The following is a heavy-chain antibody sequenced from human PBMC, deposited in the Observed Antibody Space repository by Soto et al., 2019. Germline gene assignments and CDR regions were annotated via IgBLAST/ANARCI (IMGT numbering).Heavy chain of an antibody. CDR3: AKNNPIYGDYYFDY. D-gene: IGHD4-17*01. CDR1: GFTFSTYS. V-gene: IGHV3-23*01. CDR2: IRGTSGNR. J-gene: IGHJ4*02. Sequence: GGSLRLSCAASGFTFSTYSMNWVRQAPGKGLEWVSGIRGTSGNRNYADSVKGRFTISSDNSKNTLFLQMNSLRAEDTAVYYCAKNNPIYGDYYFDYWGPGTLVTVSS.